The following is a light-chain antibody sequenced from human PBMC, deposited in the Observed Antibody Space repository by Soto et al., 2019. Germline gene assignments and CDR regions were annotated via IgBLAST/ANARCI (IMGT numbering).Light chain of an antibody. CDR1: SSDVGNYNL. CDR3: WSYAPGRIYV. Sequence: QSVLTQPASVSGSPGQSITISCTGSSSDVGNYNLVSWYQQHPGKAPKLMIYEDTKWPSGVSNRFSGSKSGNTAYLTISGLQAEDEADYYCWSYAPGRIYVFGSGTKVTVL. V-gene: IGLV2-23*01. CDR2: EDT. J-gene: IGLJ1*01.